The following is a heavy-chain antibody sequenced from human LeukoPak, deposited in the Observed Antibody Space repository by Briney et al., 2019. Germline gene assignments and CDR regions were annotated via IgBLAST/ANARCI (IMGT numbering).Heavy chain of an antibody. Sequence: GGSLRLSCAVSGITLSNYGMSWVRQAPGKGLEWVAGISGSGGGAQYADSVKGRFTISRDNAKNRLYLRMNSLRAEDTAMYFCAKRGVVIRVFLVGFHKEAYYFDSWGQGVLVTVSS. J-gene: IGHJ4*02. V-gene: IGHV3-23*01. D-gene: IGHD3-10*01. CDR1: GITLSNYG. CDR3: AKRGVVIRVFLVGFHKEAYYFDS. CDR2: ISGSGGGA.